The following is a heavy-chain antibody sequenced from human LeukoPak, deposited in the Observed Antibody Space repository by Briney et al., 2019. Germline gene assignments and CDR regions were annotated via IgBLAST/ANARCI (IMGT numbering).Heavy chain of an antibody. D-gene: IGHD2-2*01. V-gene: IGHV4-59*01. CDR2: IYYSGST. Sequence: SETLSLTCTVSGGSISSYYWSWIRQPPGKGLEWIGYIYYSGSTNYNPSLKSRVTISVDTSKNQFSLKLSSVTAADTAVYYCARGYCSSTSYYAGGDDAFDIWGQGTMVTVSS. J-gene: IGHJ3*02. CDR1: GGSISSYY. CDR3: ARGYCSSTSYYAGGDDAFDI.